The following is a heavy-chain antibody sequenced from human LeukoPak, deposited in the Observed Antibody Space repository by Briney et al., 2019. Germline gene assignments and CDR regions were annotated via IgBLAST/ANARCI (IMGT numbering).Heavy chain of an antibody. Sequence: ASVNVSCKASGYTFTSYGVTWVRQAPGQGLEWMGWISAYSGNTNYAQNVQGRVTMSRDTSTSTAYMELRSLRSDDTAVYYCARLKYYYGSGSYTPDDYWGQGTLVTVSS. V-gene: IGHV1-18*01. CDR1: GYTFTSYG. CDR3: ARLKYYYGSGSYTPDDY. CDR2: ISAYSGNT. J-gene: IGHJ4*02. D-gene: IGHD3-10*01.